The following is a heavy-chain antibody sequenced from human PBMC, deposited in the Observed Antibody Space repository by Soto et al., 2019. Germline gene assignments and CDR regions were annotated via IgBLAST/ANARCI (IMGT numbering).Heavy chain of an antibody. Sequence: QAQLVESGGGWVKTGGSLRLACAASGFTFSDHHMSWVRQAPGKGLGWVSSMSNIGGTVQYADSVRGRFTISRDNAENSLFLQMNSLRVDDTALYYCARDSLGRRDCGMDGWGQGTTVAVSS. CDR2: MSNIGGTV. V-gene: IGHV3-11*01. J-gene: IGHJ6*02. CDR3: ARDSLGRRDCGMDG. CDR1: GFTFSDHH. D-gene: IGHD2-21*01.